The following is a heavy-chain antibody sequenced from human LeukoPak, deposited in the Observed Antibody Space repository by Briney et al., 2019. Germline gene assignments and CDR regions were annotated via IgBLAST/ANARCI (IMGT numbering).Heavy chain of an antibody. V-gene: IGHV3-11*04. Sequence: PGGSLRLSCAASGLIFSDHYMSWVRLAPGKGLEWVAYISSGGSITHYADSVKGRFTISRDNAKNSVYMQMNSLRAEDTAVYYCAKDISTRAGTAHFDYWGQGTLVTVSS. CDR3: AKDISTRAGTAHFDY. CDR2: ISSGGSIT. J-gene: IGHJ4*02. D-gene: IGHD6-19*01. CDR1: GLIFSDHY.